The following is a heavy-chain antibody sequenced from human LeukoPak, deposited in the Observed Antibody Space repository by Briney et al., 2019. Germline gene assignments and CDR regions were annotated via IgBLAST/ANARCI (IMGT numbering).Heavy chain of an antibody. CDR1: GFTFSSYS. D-gene: IGHD3-16*01. Sequence: GGSLRLSCAASGFTFSSYSMNWVRQAPGKGLEWVSSISSSSSYIYYADSVKGRFTISRDNAKNSLYLQMNSLRAEDTAVYYCTRRSGGGPTDYWGQGTLVTVSS. V-gene: IGHV3-21*01. J-gene: IGHJ4*02. CDR3: TRRSGGGPTDY. CDR2: ISSSSSYI.